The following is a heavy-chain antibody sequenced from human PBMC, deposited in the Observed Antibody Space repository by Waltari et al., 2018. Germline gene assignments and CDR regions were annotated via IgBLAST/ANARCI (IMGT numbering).Heavy chain of an antibody. CDR3: AREGQGSYYTHAFDI. CDR2: INPNSGGT. V-gene: IGHV1-2*02. CDR1: GYTFTGYY. J-gene: IGHJ3*02. Sequence: QVQLVQSGAEVKKPGASVKVSCKASGYTFTGYYMHWVRQAPGQGLEWMGWINPNSGGTNYAQKFQGRVTMTRDTSISTAYMELSRLRSDDTAVYYCAREGQGSYYTHAFDIWGQGTMVTVSS. D-gene: IGHD1-26*01.